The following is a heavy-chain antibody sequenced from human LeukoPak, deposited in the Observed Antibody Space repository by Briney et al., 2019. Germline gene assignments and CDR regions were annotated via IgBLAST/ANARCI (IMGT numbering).Heavy chain of an antibody. CDR2: ISSSSSYI. J-gene: IGHJ6*02. CDR1: GFTFSSYS. Sequence: GGSLRLSCAASGFTFSSYSMNWVRQAPVKGLEWVSSISSSSSYIYYADSVKGRFTISRDNAKNSLYLQMNSLRAEDTAVYYCARGGDYYGMDVWGQGTTVTVSS. V-gene: IGHV3-21*01. CDR3: ARGGDYYGMDV.